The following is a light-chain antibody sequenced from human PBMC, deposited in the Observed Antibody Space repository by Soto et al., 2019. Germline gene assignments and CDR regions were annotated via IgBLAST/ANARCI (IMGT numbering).Light chain of an antibody. CDR2: ENN. J-gene: IGLJ3*02. CDR1: SSDIGSYNL. CDR3: CSYAGSDTWV. Sequence: QSALTQPASVSGSPGQSISISCIGTSSDIGSYNLVSWYQQHPDKAPKLVIYENNKRPSGVSNRFSGSKSGNTASLTISGLQAEDEADYYCCSYAGSDTWVFGGGTKLTVL. V-gene: IGLV2-23*01.